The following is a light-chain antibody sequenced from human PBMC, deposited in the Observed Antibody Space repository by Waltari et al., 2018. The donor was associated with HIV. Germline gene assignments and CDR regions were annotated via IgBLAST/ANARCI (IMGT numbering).Light chain of an antibody. CDR3: CSFTQSHTAV. V-gene: IGLV2-11*01. CDR1: NSDVGAYNY. J-gene: IGLJ2*01. Sequence: QSALTQPRSVSGSPGQSVTISCTGTNSDVGAYNYVGWYQQYPGKAPKLLIYDVYKRPSGVPDRFSGSKSGNTASLTISGLQAEDESDYHCCSFTQSHTAVFGGGTKLTVL. CDR2: DVY.